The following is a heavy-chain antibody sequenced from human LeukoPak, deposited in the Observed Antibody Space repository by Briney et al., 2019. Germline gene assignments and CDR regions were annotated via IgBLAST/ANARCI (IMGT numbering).Heavy chain of an antibody. V-gene: IGHV1-2*06. CDR2: INPNSGGT. Sequence: ASVKVSCKASGYAFTGYYMHWVRQAPGQGLEWMGRINPNSGGTNYAQKFQGRVTMTRDTSISTAYMELSRLRSDDTAVYYCARDWSNSSSCPWGQGTLVTVSS. D-gene: IGHD6-13*01. CDR1: GYAFTGYY. J-gene: IGHJ5*02. CDR3: ARDWSNSSSCP.